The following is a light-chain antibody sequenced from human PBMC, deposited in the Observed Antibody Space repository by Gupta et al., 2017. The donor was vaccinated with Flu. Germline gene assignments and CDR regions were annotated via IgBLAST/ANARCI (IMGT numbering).Light chain of an antibody. CDR3: ETWDDTLDGWV. Sequence: QSVLTQPPSTSGTPVQRVTISCSGSSSNIGSHPVNWFQQLPGAAPKRLMYVNNQRASGVPDRFSGSKSGTSASLAISGLQSGDEADYFCETWDDTLDGWVFGGGTRLTVL. J-gene: IGLJ3*02. CDR2: VNN. CDR1: SSNIGSHP. V-gene: IGLV1-44*01.